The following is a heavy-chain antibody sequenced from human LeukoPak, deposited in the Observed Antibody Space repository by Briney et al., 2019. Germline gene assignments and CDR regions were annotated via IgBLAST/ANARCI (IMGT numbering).Heavy chain of an antibody. V-gene: IGHV4-59*11. Sequence: SETLSLTCTVSGGSITSHYWSWVRQPPGKGLEWIANIDYNGNTNYNPSLKSRVTISLDTSKKQVSLNLSSVTAADTAVYYCARRSGVLDSRDYRYHFDFWGQGTLVTVSS. CDR1: GGSITSHY. CDR3: ARRSGVLDSRDYRYHFDF. D-gene: IGHD3-22*01. J-gene: IGHJ4*02. CDR2: IDYNGNT.